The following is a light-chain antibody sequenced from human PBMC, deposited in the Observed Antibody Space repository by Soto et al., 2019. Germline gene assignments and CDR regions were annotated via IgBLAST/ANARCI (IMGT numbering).Light chain of an antibody. CDR3: TSYTPTGALV. V-gene: IGLV1-40*01. CDR1: SSNIGAGYD. Sequence: QPVLTQPPSVSGAPGQRVTISCTGSSSNIGAGYDVHWYQQLPGTAPKLLIHGNNNRPSGVPDRFSGSKSGTSASLAISGLQSEDEADYYCTSYTPTGALVFGSGTKVTVL. J-gene: IGLJ6*01. CDR2: GNN.